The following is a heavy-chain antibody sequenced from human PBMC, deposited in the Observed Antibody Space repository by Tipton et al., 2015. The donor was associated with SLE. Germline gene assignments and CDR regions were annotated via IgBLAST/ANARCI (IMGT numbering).Heavy chain of an antibody. CDR1: GGSFSGYY. Sequence: TLSLTCAVYGGSFSGYYWSWIRQPPGKGLEWIGEINHSGSTNYKSSLKSRLTISVDTSKNQFSLKLSSVTAADTAVYYCARRDDYSSSWYVAFYYYMDVWGKGITVTVS. CDR3: ARRDDYSSSWYVAFYYYMDV. V-gene: IGHV4-34*01. J-gene: IGHJ6*03. CDR2: INHSGST. D-gene: IGHD6-13*01.